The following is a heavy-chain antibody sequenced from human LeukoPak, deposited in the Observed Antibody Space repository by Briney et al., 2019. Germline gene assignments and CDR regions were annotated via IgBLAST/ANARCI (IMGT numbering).Heavy chain of an antibody. V-gene: IGHV3-23*01. D-gene: IGHD3-3*01. CDR1: RFTFSSYA. J-gene: IGHJ6*02. Sequence: GGSLRLSCAASRFTFSSYAMSWVRQAPGKGLEWVSAISGSGGSTYYADSVKGRFTISRDNSKNTLYLQMNSLRAEDTAVYYCAKESYDFWSGYFVLYYYGMDVWGQGTTVTVSS. CDR2: ISGSGGST. CDR3: AKESYDFWSGYFVLYYYGMDV.